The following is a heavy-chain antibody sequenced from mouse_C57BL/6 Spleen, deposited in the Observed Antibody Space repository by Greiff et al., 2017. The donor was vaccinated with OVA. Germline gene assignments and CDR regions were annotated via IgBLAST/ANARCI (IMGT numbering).Heavy chain of an antibody. CDR1: GYTFTSYW. D-gene: IGHD2-3*01. CDR3: ARGGDGPSYAMDY. J-gene: IGHJ4*01. V-gene: IGHV1-69*01. CDR2: IDPSDSYT. Sequence: QVQLKQPGAELVMPGASVKLSCKASGYTFTSYWMHWVKQRPGQGLEWIGEIDPSDSYTNYNQKFKGKSTLTVDKSSSTAYMQLSSLTSEDSAVYYCARGGDGPSYAMDYWGQGTSVTVSS.